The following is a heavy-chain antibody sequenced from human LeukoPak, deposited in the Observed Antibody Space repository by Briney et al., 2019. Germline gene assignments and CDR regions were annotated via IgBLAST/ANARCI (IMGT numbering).Heavy chain of an antibody. J-gene: IGHJ4*02. CDR3: AREWEQD. D-gene: IGHD1/OR15-1a*01. CDR1: EFNVNDYY. Sequence: GGSLRLSCGASEFNVNDYYMSWVRQAPGKGLEWVSVIYSGGSTYYADSVKGRFTISRDNSMNTLYLQMNSLRAEGTAVYYCAREWEQDWGQGTLVTVSS. CDR2: IYSGGST. V-gene: IGHV3-53*01.